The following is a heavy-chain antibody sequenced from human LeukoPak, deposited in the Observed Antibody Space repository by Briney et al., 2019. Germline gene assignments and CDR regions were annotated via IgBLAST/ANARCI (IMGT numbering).Heavy chain of an antibody. CDR1: GGSIRSYY. Sequence: SETLSLTCTVSGGSIRSYYWSWIRQPAGKGLEWIGRIYTSESPTYKPSLKSRVTMSLDTSKNQFSLKLSSVTAADTAVCYCARVSSSWYKDWYFDLWGRGTLVTVSS. CDR2: IYTSESP. V-gene: IGHV4-4*07. CDR3: ARVSSSWYKDWYFDL. J-gene: IGHJ2*01. D-gene: IGHD6-13*01.